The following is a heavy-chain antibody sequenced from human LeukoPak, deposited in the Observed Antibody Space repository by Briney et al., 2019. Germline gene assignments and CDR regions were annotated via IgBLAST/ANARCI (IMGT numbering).Heavy chain of an antibody. J-gene: IGHJ4*02. CDR1: GGTFSSYA. Sequence: ASVKVSCKASGGTFSSYAISWVRQATGQGLEWMGWINPNSGGTNYAQKFQGRVTMTRDTSISTAYMELSRLRSDDTAVYYCARDYSNYGFDYWGQGTLVTVSS. CDR3: ARDYSNYGFDY. CDR2: INPNSGGT. V-gene: IGHV1-2*02. D-gene: IGHD4-11*01.